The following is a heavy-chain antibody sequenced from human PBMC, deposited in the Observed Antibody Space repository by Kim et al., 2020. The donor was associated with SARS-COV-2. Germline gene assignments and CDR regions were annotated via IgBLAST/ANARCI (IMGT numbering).Heavy chain of an antibody. D-gene: IGHD6-13*01. CDR3: ASVIAAAGHSDY. CDR2: ISSSSSYI. V-gene: IGHV3-21*01. Sequence: GGSLRLSCAASGFTFSSYSMNWVRQAPGKGLEWVSYISSSSSYIYYADSVKGRFTISRDNAKNSLYLQMNSLRAEDTAVYYCASVIAAAGHSDYWGQGTLVTVSS. CDR1: GFTFSSYS. J-gene: IGHJ4*02.